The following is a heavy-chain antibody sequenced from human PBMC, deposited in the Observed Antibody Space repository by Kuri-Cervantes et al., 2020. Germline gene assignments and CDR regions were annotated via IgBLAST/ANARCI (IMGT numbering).Heavy chain of an antibody. CDR1: GFTSSSYA. J-gene: IGHJ4*02. CDR3: ARGVFKWLRSQTYYFDY. D-gene: IGHD5-12*01. V-gene: IGHV3-30*01. Sequence: GGSLRLSCAASGFTSSSYAMHWVRQAPGKGLEWVAVISYDGSNKYYADSVKGRFTISRDNSKNTLYLQMNSLRAEDTAVYYCARGVFKWLRSQTYYFDYWGQGTLVTVSS. CDR2: ISYDGSNK.